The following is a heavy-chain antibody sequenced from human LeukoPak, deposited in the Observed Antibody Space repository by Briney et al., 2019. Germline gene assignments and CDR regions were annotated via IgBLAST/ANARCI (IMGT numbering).Heavy chain of an antibody. D-gene: IGHD6-6*01. CDR2: ISGSGGST. CDR1: GFTFSSYA. J-gene: IGHJ4*02. Sequence: GGSLRLSCAASGFTFSSYAMSWVRQAPGKGLEWVSAISGSGGSTYYADHVKGRFTISRDNSKNTLYLQMNSLSAEDTALYYCAKELISIAAHYFDYWRQATLVSVCS. V-gene: IGHV3-23*01. CDR3: AKELISIAAHYFDY.